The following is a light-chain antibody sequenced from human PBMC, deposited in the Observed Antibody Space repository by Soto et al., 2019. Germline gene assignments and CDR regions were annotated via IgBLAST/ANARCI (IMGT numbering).Light chain of an antibody. CDR3: TSFTTSDTWV. Sequence: SALTQPASVSGSPGQSITISCTGTSSDVGNYRYVSWYQQQPGKAPKLMIYEVSYRPLGVSNRFSGSKSGNTASLTISGLQAEDEADYYCTSFTTSDTWVFGGGTKVTVL. V-gene: IGLV2-14*01. CDR1: SSDVGNYRY. J-gene: IGLJ3*02. CDR2: EVS.